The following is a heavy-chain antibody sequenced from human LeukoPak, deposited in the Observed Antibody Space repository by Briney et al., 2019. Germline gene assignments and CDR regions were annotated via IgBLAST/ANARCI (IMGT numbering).Heavy chain of an antibody. J-gene: IGHJ4*02. V-gene: IGHV3-23*01. D-gene: IGHD3-3*01. CDR3: AKGLTDSLGWLLSTHFDY. CDR2: ISGSGGSK. Sequence: PGGSLRLSCAASGFTFSIYSMSWVRQPPGKGREWVSAISGSGGSKYYADSVKGRFTISRDNSKNTLYLQMNSLTAEDTAVYYWAKGLTDSLGWLLSTHFDYWGPGTLVTVSS. CDR1: GFTFSIYS.